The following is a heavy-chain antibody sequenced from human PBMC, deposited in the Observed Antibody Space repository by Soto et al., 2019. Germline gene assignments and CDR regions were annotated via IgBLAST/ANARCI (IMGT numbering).Heavy chain of an antibody. J-gene: IGHJ6*03. D-gene: IGHD2-2*01. CDR2: IIPILGIA. CDR1: GGTFSSYT. Sequence: SVKVSFKASGGTFSSYTISWVRQAPGQGLEWMGRIIPILGIANYAQKFQGRVTITADKSTSTAYMELSSLRSEDTAVYYCARSAVPAAKKYYYYMDVWGKGTTVTVSS. V-gene: IGHV1-69*02. CDR3: ARSAVPAAKKYYYYMDV.